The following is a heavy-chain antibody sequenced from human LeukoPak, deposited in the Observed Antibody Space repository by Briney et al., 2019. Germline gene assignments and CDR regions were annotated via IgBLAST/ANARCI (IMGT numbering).Heavy chain of an antibody. V-gene: IGHV4-59*11. CDR3: ARGRPDYYDSSGYYFDY. J-gene: IGHJ4*02. CDR1: GGSISSHY. Sequence: SETLSLTCTVSGGSISSHYWSWIRQPPGKGLEWIGYIYYSGSTNYNPSLKSRVTISVDTSKNQFSLKLSSVTAADTAVYYCARGRPDYYDSSGYYFDYWGQGTLVTVSS. D-gene: IGHD3-22*01. CDR2: IYYSGST.